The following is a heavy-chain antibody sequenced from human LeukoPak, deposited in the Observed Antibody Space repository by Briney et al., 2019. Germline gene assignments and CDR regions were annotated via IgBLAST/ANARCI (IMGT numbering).Heavy chain of an antibody. CDR1: GFSFSSYW. V-gene: IGHV3-74*01. J-gene: IGHJ4*02. Sequence: GGSLRLSCAASGFSFSSYWMHWVRQAPGKGLVWVSRINGDGSDTNYADSVKGRFTISRDNAKNSLYVQMNSLRAEDAAVYYCARALSPDLDFDYWGQGTLVTVSS. CDR3: ARALSPDLDFDY. CDR2: INGDGSDT.